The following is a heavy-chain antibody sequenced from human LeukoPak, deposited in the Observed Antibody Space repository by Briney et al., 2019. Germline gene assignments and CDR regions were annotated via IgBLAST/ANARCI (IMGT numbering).Heavy chain of an antibody. Sequence: ASVKVPCKASGYTFTGYYMHWVRQAPGQGLEWMGWINPNSGGTNYAQKFQGWVTMTRDTSISTAYKELGRLRSDDTAVYYCARGYGGNRVGGWFDPWGQGTLVTVSS. J-gene: IGHJ5*02. CDR1: GYTFTGYY. CDR3: ARGYGGNRVGGWFDP. CDR2: INPNSGGT. V-gene: IGHV1-2*04. D-gene: IGHD4-23*01.